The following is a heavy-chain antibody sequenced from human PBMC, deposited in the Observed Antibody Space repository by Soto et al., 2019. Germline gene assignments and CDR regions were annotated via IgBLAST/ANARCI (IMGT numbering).Heavy chain of an antibody. CDR2: INQDGSAK. CDR1: GFTFSDYY. V-gene: IGHV3-7*05. Sequence: EAQLVESGGGLVQPGGSLRLSCAASGFTFSDYYMSWVRQAPGKGLEWVANINQDGSAKSYVDSVRGRFTLSRDNGKNSLSLQMESLRADDTAVYYCARWNGGFDPWGQGTLVTVSS. D-gene: IGHD1-1*01. J-gene: IGHJ5*02. CDR3: ARWNGGFDP.